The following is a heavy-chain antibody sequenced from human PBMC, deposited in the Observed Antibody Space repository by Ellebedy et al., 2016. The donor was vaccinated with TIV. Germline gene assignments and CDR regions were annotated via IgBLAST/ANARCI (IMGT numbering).Heavy chain of an antibody. CDR1: GYSFTAYY. D-gene: IGHD2-2*01. Sequence: AASVKVSCKASGYSFTAYYVHWVRQAPGPGLEWMGWINPNTGGTYYAQKFQGRVTMSTDTSISTAFMELGRLRSDDTAVYYCSRGGSVPASLPSDFWGQGTLVTVSS. CDR2: INPNTGGT. J-gene: IGHJ4*02. V-gene: IGHV1-2*02. CDR3: SRGGSVPASLPSDF.